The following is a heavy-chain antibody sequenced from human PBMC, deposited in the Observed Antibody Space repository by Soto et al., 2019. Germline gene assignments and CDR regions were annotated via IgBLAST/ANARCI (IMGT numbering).Heavy chain of an antibody. CDR2: INPSGGST. CDR1: AYTFTSYY. Sequence: QVQLVQSGTEVKKPGASVKVSWKASAYTFTSYYMHWVRQAPGQGLEWMGIINPSGGSTSYAQKFKGRVTMTRDTSTSTVYMEPSSLRSEDTAVYYCARVCCSGGCCYSSDYWGQGTLVTVSS. J-gene: IGHJ4*02. D-gene: IGHD2-15*01. CDR3: ARVCCSGGCCYSSDY. V-gene: IGHV1-46*01.